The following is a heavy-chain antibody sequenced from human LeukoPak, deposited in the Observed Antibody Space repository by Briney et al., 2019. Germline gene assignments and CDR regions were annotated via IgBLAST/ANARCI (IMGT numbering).Heavy chain of an antibody. D-gene: IGHD3-22*01. V-gene: IGHV4-39*01. CDR2: ISYSGST. Sequence: SETLSLTCTVSGGSISSSSYYWGWIRQSPGKGLEWIGSISYSGSTYYNPSLKSRVIVSVDTSKKQFSLKLSSVTAADTAVYYCARLYDSSGYYYYYYMDVWGKGTTVTVSS. CDR1: GGSISSSSYY. CDR3: ARLYDSSGYYYYYYMDV. J-gene: IGHJ6*03.